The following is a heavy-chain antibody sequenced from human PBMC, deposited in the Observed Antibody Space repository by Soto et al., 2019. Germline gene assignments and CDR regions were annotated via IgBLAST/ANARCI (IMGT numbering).Heavy chain of an antibody. J-gene: IGHJ4*02. CDR2: ISYDGSNK. D-gene: IGHD5-18*01. Sequence: GVSLRLSCAASGFTFSSYSMHWVRQAPGKGLEWVAVISYDGSNKYYADSVKGRFTISRDNSKNTLYLQMNSLRAEDTAVYYCARGGYGYVYYWGQGTLVTVSS. CDR3: ARGGYGYVYY. V-gene: IGHV3-30-3*01. CDR1: GFTFSSYS.